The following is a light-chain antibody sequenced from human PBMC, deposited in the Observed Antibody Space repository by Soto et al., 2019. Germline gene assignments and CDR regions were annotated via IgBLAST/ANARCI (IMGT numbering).Light chain of an antibody. CDR2: DAS. V-gene: IGKV3-11*01. J-gene: IGKJ2*01. CDR3: LQRSDWPYT. CDR1: QSVSSY. Sequence: EIVLTQSPATLSLSPGERATLSCRASQSVSSYLAWYQQKPGQAPRLLIFDASKRATGIPARFSGSGSGTDFTLTISSLEPEDFAVDYCLQRSDWPYTFGQGTKLEIK.